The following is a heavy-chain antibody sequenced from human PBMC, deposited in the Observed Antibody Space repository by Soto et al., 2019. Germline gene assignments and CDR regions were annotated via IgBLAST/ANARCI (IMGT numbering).Heavy chain of an antibody. Sequence: QVQLVQSGAEVKKPGASVNVSCKASGYTFTSYAMHWVCQAPGQRLEWMGWINAGNGNTKFSQKFQGRVTITRDTSASTAYMELSSLRSEDTAVYYCASGLGGYTSFSDYWGQGTLVTVSS. CDR2: INAGNGNT. V-gene: IGHV1-3*01. D-gene: IGHD5-12*01. J-gene: IGHJ4*02. CDR3: ASGLGGYTSFSDY. CDR1: GYTFTSYA.